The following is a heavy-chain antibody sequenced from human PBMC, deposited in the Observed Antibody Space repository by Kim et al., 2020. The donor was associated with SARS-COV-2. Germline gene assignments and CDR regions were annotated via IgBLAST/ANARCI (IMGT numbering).Heavy chain of an antibody. CDR1: GGSISSGGDY. CDR3: ARHRSMVRGGHDAFDS. V-gene: IGHV4-31*03. Sequence: SETLSLTCSVSGGSISSGGDYWTWIRQHPGKGLEWIGHIYYSGNTHYSPSPIIYSGTTYYNPSLKSRVTMSVDTSNNQFSLNLSSVTAADTAVYYCARHRSMVRGGHDAFDSWGQGTMVTVSS. J-gene: IGHJ3*02. CDR2: IYYSGNTHYSPSPIIYSGTT. D-gene: IGHD3-10*01.